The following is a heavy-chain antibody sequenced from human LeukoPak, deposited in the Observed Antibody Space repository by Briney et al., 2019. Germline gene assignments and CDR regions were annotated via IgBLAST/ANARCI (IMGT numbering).Heavy chain of an antibody. CDR3: ASGHFWSGYSVRGYMDV. CDR2: IYYSGST. D-gene: IGHD3-3*02. V-gene: IGHV4-59*01. CDR1: GGSISSYY. Sequence: SETLSLTCTVSGGSISSYYWSWIRQPPGKGLEWIGYIYYSGSTNYNPSLKSRVTISVDTSKNQFSLKLSSVTAADTAVYYCASGHFWSGYSVRGYMDVWGKGTTVTVSS. J-gene: IGHJ6*03.